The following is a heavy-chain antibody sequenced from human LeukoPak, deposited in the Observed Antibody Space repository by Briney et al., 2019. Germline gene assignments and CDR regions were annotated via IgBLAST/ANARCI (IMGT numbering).Heavy chain of an antibody. CDR2: INPNSGGT. Sequence: ASVKVSCKASGYTFTGYYMHWVRQAPGQGLEWMGWINPNSGGTNYAQKFQGRVTISRDTSASTAYMDLSSLRSEDMGVYYCAIRDGHRDYWGQGTLVTVSS. CDR1: GYTFTGYY. J-gene: IGHJ4*02. D-gene: IGHD5-24*01. V-gene: IGHV1-2*02. CDR3: AIRDGHRDY.